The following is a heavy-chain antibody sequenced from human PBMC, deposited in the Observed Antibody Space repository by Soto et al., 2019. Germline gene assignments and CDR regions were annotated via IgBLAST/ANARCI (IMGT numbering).Heavy chain of an antibody. V-gene: IGHV3-30*18. CDR3: AKGRFDVVTISPFDH. CDR1: GFAFSSFG. J-gene: IGHJ4*01. CDR2: ISYDGSEE. D-gene: IGHD3-3*02. Sequence: GGSLRLSCAASGFAFSSFGMHLVRQAPGKGLEWVAVISYDGSEESYAGSVKGRATVSRDNSKNTVYLQMNRLRGDDSAIYYCAKGRFDVVTISPFDHWGQGTLVTVSS.